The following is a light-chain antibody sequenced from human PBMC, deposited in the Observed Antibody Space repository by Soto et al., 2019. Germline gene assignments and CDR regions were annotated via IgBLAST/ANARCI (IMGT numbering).Light chain of an antibody. CDR1: QDIYSY. CDR3: QQLYIYPLT. J-gene: IGKJ4*01. Sequence: IQLTQSPSSLSASVGDRVTITCRASQDIYSYLAWYQQKPGKAPELLIYVASTLQSGVPSRLSGSGSGTDFTLTISSLQPEDFATYYCQQLYIYPLTFGGGTKVDIK. CDR2: VAS. V-gene: IGKV1-9*01.